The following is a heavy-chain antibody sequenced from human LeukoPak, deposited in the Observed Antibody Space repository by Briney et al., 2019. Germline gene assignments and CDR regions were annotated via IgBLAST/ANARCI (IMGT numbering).Heavy chain of an antibody. CDR3: ARRESTTMVRGGVDY. CDR1: GFTFTKYS. J-gene: IGHJ4*02. CDR2: ISSGSTTI. Sequence: GGSLRLPCAASGFTFTKYSMHWVRQTPGEGLEWVSYISSGSTTIYYTDSVKGRFTISRDNAKNSLYLQMNSLGAEDTAVYYCARRESTTMVRGGVDYWGQGTLVTVSS. V-gene: IGHV3-48*01. D-gene: IGHD3-10*01.